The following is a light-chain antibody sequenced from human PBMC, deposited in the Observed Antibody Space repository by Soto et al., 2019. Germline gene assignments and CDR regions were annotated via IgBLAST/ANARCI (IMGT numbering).Light chain of an antibody. CDR2: KVS. CDR1: QRLVHSDGIAY. V-gene: IGKV2-30*02. CDR3: MQGSHSPIT. J-gene: IGKJ5*01. Sequence: DVVMTQSPLSLPVTLGQPSSISCSSNQRLVHSDGIAYFSWFQQRPGRSPRRLIYKVSNRDSGVPDRFSGSGSGTDFTLKISRVEAEDVGVYYCMQGSHSPITFGQGTRLEI.